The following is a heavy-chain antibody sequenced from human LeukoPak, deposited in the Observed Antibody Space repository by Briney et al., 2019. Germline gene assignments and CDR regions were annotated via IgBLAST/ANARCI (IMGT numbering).Heavy chain of an antibody. CDR1: GGSFSGYY. CDR3: ARGVVSSYYFDY. J-gene: IGHJ4*02. Sequence: SETLSLTCAVYGGSFSGYYWSWIRQPPGKGLEWIGEINHSGSTNYNPSLKSRVTISVDTSKNQFSLKLSSVTAADTAVYYCARGVVSSYYFDYWGQGTLVTVSS. CDR2: INHSGST. D-gene: IGHD3-16*02. V-gene: IGHV4-34*01.